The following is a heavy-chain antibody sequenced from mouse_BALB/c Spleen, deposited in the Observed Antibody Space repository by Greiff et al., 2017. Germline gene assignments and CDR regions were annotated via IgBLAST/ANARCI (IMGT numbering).Heavy chain of an antibody. CDR3: ARDGYDGYYVMDY. CDR1: GYTFTSYW. V-gene: IGHV1S81*02. D-gene: IGHD2-2*01. CDR2: INPSNGRT. J-gene: IGHJ4*01. Sequence: VQLQQPGAELVKPGASVTLSCKASGYTFTSYWMHWVKQRPGQGLEWIGEINPSNGRTNSTEKFKSKATLTVDKSSSTAYMQHSSLTSEGSSVYACARDGYDGYYVMDYWGQGTSVTVSS.